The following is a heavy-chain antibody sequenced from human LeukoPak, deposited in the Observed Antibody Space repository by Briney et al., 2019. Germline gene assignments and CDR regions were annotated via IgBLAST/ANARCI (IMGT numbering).Heavy chain of an antibody. Sequence: SETLSLTCAVYGGSFSGYYWSWIRQPPGKGLEWIGEINHSGSTNYNPSLKSRVTISVDTSKNQFPLKLSSVTAADTAVYYCAKLIRGSSTPFDYWGQGTLVTVSS. CDR2: INHSGST. D-gene: IGHD1-26*01. CDR1: GGSFSGYY. J-gene: IGHJ4*02. V-gene: IGHV4-34*01. CDR3: AKLIRGSSTPFDY.